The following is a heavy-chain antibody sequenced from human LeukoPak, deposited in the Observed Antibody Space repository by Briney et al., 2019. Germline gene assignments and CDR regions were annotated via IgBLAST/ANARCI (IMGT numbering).Heavy chain of an antibody. CDR3: ARVSVAAADLFDY. V-gene: IGHV1-46*01. CDR2: INPSGGST. J-gene: IGHJ4*02. D-gene: IGHD6-13*01. Sequence: ASVKVSCKASGYTFTSYGISWVRQAPGQGLEWMGIINPSGGSTSYAQKFQGRVTMTRDTSTSTVYMELSSLRSEDTAVYYCARVSVAAADLFDYWGQGTLVTVSS. CDR1: GYTFTSYG.